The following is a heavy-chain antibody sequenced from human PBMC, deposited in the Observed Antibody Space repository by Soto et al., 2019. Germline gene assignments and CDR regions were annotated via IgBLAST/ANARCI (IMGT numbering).Heavy chain of an antibody. Sequence: EVQLLESGEGLVQPGGSLRLSCAASGFTFSNSAMSWVRQAPGKGLEWVSAISGSGGSTYYADSVKGRFTISRDNSKNTLYVQMNSLRAEDTAVYYCAKRGEKSFDYWGQGALVTVSS. CDR3: AKRGEKSFDY. CDR2: ISGSGGST. J-gene: IGHJ4*02. CDR1: GFTFSNSA. V-gene: IGHV3-23*01. D-gene: IGHD3-10*01.